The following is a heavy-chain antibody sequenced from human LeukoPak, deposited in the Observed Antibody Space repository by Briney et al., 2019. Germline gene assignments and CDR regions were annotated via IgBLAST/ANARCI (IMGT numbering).Heavy chain of an antibody. CDR3: AREVGGGATNYFDY. CDR2: INSGGTT. J-gene: IGHJ4*02. D-gene: IGHD1-26*01. V-gene: IGHV3-53*01. CDR1: GFNVSSTY. Sequence: GGSLRLSCVASGFNVSSTYMNWVRQAPGKGLEWVSLINSGGTTYYPDSVRGRFTISRDNSKNTLYLQMNSLRADDTAVYYCAREVGGGATNYFDYWGQGTLVTVSS.